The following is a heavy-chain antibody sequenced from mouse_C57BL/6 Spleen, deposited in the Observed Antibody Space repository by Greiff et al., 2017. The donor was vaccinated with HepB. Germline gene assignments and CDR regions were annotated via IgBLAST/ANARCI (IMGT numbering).Heavy chain of an antibody. CDR3: TRNVSSRLYWDFDV. D-gene: IGHD1-1*01. CDR2: ISSGGDYI. J-gene: IGHJ1*03. CDR1: GFTFSSYA. V-gene: IGHV5-9-1*02. Sequence: EVKLVESGEGLVKPGGSLKLSCAASGFTFSSYAMSWVRQTPEKRLEWVAYISSGGDYIYYADTVKGRFTISRDNARNTMYLQMSSLKSEDTAMYYCTRNVSSRLYWDFDVWGTGTTVTVSS.